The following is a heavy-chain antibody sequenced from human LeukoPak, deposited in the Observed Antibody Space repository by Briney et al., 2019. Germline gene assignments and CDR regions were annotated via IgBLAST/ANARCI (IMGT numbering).Heavy chain of an antibody. V-gene: IGHV3-48*03. J-gene: IGHJ4*02. D-gene: IGHD3-3*01. CDR3: AREVVTIFGVVIDPLDDY. CDR1: GFTFSSYE. Sequence: GGSLRLSCAASGFTFSSYEMNWVRQAPGKGLEWVSYISSSGSTIYYADSVKGRFTISRDNAKNSLYLQMSSLRAEDTAVYYCAREVVTIFGVVIDPLDDYWGQGTLVTVSS. CDR2: ISSSGSTI.